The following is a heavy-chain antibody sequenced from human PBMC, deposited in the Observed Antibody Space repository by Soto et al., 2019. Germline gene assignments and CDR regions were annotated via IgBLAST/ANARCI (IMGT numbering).Heavy chain of an antibody. Sequence: SETRARSWAVYGGSFSWYCWNGIRQSPGKGLEWIGKVNHNGRNNYNPSLKSRVTISLDMSKNQISLKLTSVTAADTAVYYCARGGSSDWQVAFDFWGQGTMVTVSS. V-gene: IGHV4-34*01. CDR3: ARGGSSDWQVAFDF. CDR2: VNHNGRN. J-gene: IGHJ3*01. CDR1: GGSFSWYC. D-gene: IGHD6-19*01.